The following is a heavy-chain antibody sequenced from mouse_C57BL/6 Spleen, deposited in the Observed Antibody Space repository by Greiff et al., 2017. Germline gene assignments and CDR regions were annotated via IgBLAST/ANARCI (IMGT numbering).Heavy chain of an antibody. J-gene: IGHJ3*01. D-gene: IGHD2-4*01. CDR3: ARDDYDAWFAY. V-gene: IGHV1-64*01. Sequence: QVQLQQPGAELVKPGASVTLSCKASGYTFTSYWMHWVKQRPGQGLEWIGMIHPNSGSTNYNEKFKSKATLTVDKSSSTAYMQLSSLTSEDSAVYYCARDDYDAWFAYWGQGTLVTVSA. CDR2: IHPNSGST. CDR1: GYTFTSYW.